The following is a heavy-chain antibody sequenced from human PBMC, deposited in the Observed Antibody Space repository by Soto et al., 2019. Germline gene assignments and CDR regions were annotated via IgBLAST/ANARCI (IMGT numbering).Heavy chain of an antibody. CDR3: TTEEWYYFPS. CDR1: GFTFSFQL. Sequence: GGSLRRSCAASGFTFSFQLMSWVRQAPGKGLEWVATINQDVSEIYYVDSVKGRFSISRDNAKNSLYLQMNSLRAEDTAVYYCTTEEWYYFPSWGQGTLVTVSS. J-gene: IGHJ4*02. CDR2: INQDVSEI. V-gene: IGHV3-7*03. D-gene: IGHD3-3*01.